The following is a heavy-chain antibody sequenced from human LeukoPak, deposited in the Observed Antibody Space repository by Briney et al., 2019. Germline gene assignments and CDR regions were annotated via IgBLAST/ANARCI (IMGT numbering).Heavy chain of an antibody. CDR3: ARGLQIWAPHFDY. J-gene: IGHJ4*02. V-gene: IGHV1-2*06. CDR1: GYTFTGYY. Sequence: ASVKVSCKASGYTFTGYYMHWVRQAPGQGLEWMGRINPASGGTGYAQRFQGRVTMTRDTSITTVYMELSRLKSDDTAVYYCARGLQIWAPHFDYWGLGTLVTVSS. D-gene: IGHD5-18*01. CDR2: INPASGGT.